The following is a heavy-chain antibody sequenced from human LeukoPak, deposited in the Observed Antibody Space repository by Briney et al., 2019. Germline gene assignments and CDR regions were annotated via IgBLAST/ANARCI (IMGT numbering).Heavy chain of an antibody. CDR2: ISYDGSNK. V-gene: IGHV3-30*18. Sequence: GSLRLSCAASGFTFSSYAMHWVRQAPGKGLEWVALISYDGSNKYYADSVKGRFTVSRDNSKNTLFLQMNSLRAEDTAVYYCAKDGGEYYDILTGYYPRLYYMDVWGKGTTVTISS. CDR1: GFTFSSYA. CDR3: AKDGGEYYDILTGYYPRLYYMDV. D-gene: IGHD3-9*01. J-gene: IGHJ6*03.